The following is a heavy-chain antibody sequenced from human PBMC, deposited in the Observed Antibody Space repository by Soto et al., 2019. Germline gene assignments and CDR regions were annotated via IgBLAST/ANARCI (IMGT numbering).Heavy chain of an antibody. CDR3: AKDERYMAVAGTAVYFDY. Sequence: GGSLRLSCAASGFTFSSYAMSWVRQAPGKGLEWVSAISGSGDNTYYADSVKGRFTISRDNSKNTLYLQMNSLRAEDTAVYYCAKDERYMAVAGTAVYFDYWGQGPLVTVSS. J-gene: IGHJ4*02. CDR2: ISGSGDNT. D-gene: IGHD6-19*01. CDR1: GFTFSSYA. V-gene: IGHV3-23*01.